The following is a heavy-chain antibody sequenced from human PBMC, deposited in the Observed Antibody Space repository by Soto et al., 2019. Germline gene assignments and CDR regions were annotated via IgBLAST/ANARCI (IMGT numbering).Heavy chain of an antibody. V-gene: IGHV1-2*02. D-gene: IGHD2-2*02. Sequence: ASVKVSCKASGFTLTGYYIHWVRQAPGQGLEWMGWINPDGGGTEYAQNFQDRFTMTRDRSISTVYMEVNRLRVDDTAVYFCARDQKTYGIPTFDYWGQGTLVTVSP. CDR1: GFTLTGYY. CDR2: INPDGGGT. J-gene: IGHJ4*02. CDR3: ARDQKTYGIPTFDY.